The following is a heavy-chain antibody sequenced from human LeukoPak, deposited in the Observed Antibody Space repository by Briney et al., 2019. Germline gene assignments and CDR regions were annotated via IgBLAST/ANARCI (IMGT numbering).Heavy chain of an antibody. J-gene: IGHJ6*03. CDR2: ISSSSSYI. CDR3: XXDXNTSYYYDSSGYYYPYYYYYMDV. CDR1: GFTFSSYS. V-gene: IGHV3-21*04. Sequence: GGSLRLSCAASGFTFSSYSMNWVRQAPGKGLEWVSSISSSSSYIYYADSVKGRFTISRDNSKNTLHLQMNSLRAEDTAVYYCXXDXNTSYYYDSSGYYYPYYYYYMDVWGKGTTVTISS. D-gene: IGHD3-22*01.